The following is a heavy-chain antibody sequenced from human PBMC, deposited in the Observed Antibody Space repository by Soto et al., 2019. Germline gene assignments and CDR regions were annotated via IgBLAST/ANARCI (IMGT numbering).Heavy chain of an antibody. CDR2: IYSGDVT. D-gene: IGHD1-1*01. CDR3: ARFFDNSYFDY. J-gene: IGHJ4*02. Sequence: GGSLRLSCAASGFTFSNYAVTWVRQAPGKGLEWVSIIYSGDVTYSSDSVKGRFTISRHNSKNTLYLQMNSMRAEDTAVYYCARFFDNSYFDYWGQGALVTVSS. V-gene: IGHV3-53*04. CDR1: GFTFSNYA.